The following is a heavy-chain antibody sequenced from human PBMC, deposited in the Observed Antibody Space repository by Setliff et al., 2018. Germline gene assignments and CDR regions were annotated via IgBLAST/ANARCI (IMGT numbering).Heavy chain of an antibody. V-gene: IGHV4-4*07. Sequence: PSETLSLTCTVSGGSIGSHNWIWIRQPAGKGLEWIGRIYTSGKAYYNPSLRSRVTMSVDTSKNHVSLKLSSVTAADTAVYYCARAHTWSLPNDNSGYPGWFDPWGQGTLVTVSS. J-gene: IGHJ5*02. CDR3: ARAHTWSLPNDNSGYPGWFDP. CDR2: IYTSGKA. CDR1: GGSIGSHN. D-gene: IGHD3-22*01.